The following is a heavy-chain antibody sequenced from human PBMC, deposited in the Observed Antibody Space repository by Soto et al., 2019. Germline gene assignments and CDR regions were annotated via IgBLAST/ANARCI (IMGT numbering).Heavy chain of an antibody. CDR3: ARIGPGSDFWSGYYYYYYMDV. J-gene: IGHJ6*03. CDR1: GGSISSYY. Sequence: SETLSLTCTVSGGSISSYYWSWIRQPPGKGLERIGYIYYSGSTNYNPSLKSRVTISVDTSKNQFSLKLSSVTAADTAVYYCARIGPGSDFWSGYYYYYYMDVWGKGTTVTVSS. V-gene: IGHV4-59*01. CDR2: IYYSGST. D-gene: IGHD3-3*01.